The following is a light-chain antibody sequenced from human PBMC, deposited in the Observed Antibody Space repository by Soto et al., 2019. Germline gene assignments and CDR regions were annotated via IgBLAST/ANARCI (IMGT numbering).Light chain of an antibody. V-gene: IGLV2-14*01. CDR1: SRDVGGYNY. Sequence: SVLNRAASVSRAHGQSITISCTGTSRDVGGYNYVSWYQQHPGKAPKLMIYDVRNRPSGVSNRFSGSKSVNTASLTISGLQAEDEADYYCSSYTTISTYVFGTGTKVTVL. CDR2: DVR. J-gene: IGLJ1*01. CDR3: SSYTTISTYV.